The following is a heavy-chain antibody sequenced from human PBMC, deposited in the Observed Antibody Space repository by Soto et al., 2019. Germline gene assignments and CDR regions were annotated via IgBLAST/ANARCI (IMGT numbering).Heavy chain of an antibody. CDR2: INPSGGST. CDR3: ARRYGGNFDY. V-gene: IGHV1-46*01. J-gene: IGHJ4*02. Sequence: ASVKVSCKASGYTFTSYYMHWARQAPGQGLEWMGIINPSGGSTNYAQKLQGRVTMTTDTSTSTAYMELRSLRSDDTAVYYCARRYGGNFDYWGQGTLVTVSS. D-gene: IGHD1-26*01. CDR1: GYTFTSYY.